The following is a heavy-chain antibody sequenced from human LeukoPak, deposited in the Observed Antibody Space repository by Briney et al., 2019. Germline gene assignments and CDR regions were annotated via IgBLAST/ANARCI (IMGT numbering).Heavy chain of an antibody. CDR1: GGSISSGSYY. Sequence: PSETLSLTCTVSGGSISSGSYYWSWIRQPPGKGLEWIGYIYYSGSTNYNPSLKSRVTISVDTSKNQFSLKLSSVTAADTAVYYCARACSGGSCYSIDAFDIWGQGTMVTVSS. J-gene: IGHJ3*02. CDR2: IYYSGST. D-gene: IGHD2-15*01. V-gene: IGHV4-61*01. CDR3: ARACSGGSCYSIDAFDI.